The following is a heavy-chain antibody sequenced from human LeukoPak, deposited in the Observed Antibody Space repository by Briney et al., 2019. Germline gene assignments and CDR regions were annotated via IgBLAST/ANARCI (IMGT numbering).Heavy chain of an antibody. CDR1: GYTLTELS. D-gene: IGHD3-22*01. V-gene: IGHV1-24*01. CDR3: ATSLYYYDSSGFPKNWFDP. Sequence: ASVKVSCKVSGYTLTELSMHWVRQAPGKGLEWMGGFDPEDGETIYAQKFQGRVTMTEDTSTDTAYMELSSLRSEDTAVYYCATSLYYYDSSGFPKNWFDPWGRGTLVTVSS. J-gene: IGHJ5*02. CDR2: FDPEDGET.